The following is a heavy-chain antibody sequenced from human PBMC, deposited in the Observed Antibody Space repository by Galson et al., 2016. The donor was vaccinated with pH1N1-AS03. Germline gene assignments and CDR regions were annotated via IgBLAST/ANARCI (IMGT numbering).Heavy chain of an antibody. CDR2: LSWNSGRI. Sequence: SLRLSCAASGFTFDNYAMHWVRQAPGKGLEWVSGLSWNSGRIGYADSVKGRFTISRDNAKNSLYLHMNSLRAEDTALYYCARSHGASGSGSYFDYWGQGTLVTVSS. CDR3: ARSHGASGSGSYFDY. J-gene: IGHJ4*02. CDR1: GFTFDNYA. V-gene: IGHV3-9*01. D-gene: IGHD3-10*01.